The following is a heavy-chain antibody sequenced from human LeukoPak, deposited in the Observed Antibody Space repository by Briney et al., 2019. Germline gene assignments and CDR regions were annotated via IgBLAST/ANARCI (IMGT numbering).Heavy chain of an antibody. J-gene: IGHJ6*02. Sequence: GGSLRLSCTASGFSFGDHAMSWVRQAPGKGLEWVSFIRSEAYGQTTEYAPSGKDRFTISRDNSKGIVYLQMNSLKTEDTAKYYCGRGPIYLWIYYGMDVWGQGTTVIVSS. V-gene: IGHV3-49*04. CDR3: GRGPIYLWIYYGMDV. CDR1: GFSFGDHA. CDR2: IRSEAYGQTT. D-gene: IGHD3-9*01.